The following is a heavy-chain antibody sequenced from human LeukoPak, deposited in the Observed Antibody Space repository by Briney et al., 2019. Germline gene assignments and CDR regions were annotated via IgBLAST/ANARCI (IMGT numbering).Heavy chain of an antibody. D-gene: IGHD6-19*01. V-gene: IGHV3-7*01. CDR2: INKDGSGK. J-gene: IGHJ4*02. CDR1: GFTFSTYW. Sequence: GGSLRLSCAASGFTFSTYWMNWVRQAPGKGLEWVANINKDGSGKYYVDSVKGRFTISRGNAKNSLYLEMNSLRVEDTAVYYCARDGITGRPVAGLDYWGQGTLVTVSS. CDR3: ARDGITGRPVAGLDY.